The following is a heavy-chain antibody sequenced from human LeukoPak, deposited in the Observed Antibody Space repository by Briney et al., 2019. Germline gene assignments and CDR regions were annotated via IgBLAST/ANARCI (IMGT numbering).Heavy chain of an antibody. V-gene: IGHV1-18*01. J-gene: IGHJ5*02. CDR1: GYTFPSYG. D-gene: IGHD5-18*01. CDR2: ISSYNGNT. CDR3: ARMAYSYKTNWFDP. Sequence: ASVKVSCKSSGYTFPSYGISWVRQAPAQGLEWMGCISSYNGNTNYAQKLQGRVTMTTDTYTSTAYMELRSLRSDDTAVYYCARMAYSYKTNWFDPWGQGTLVTVSS.